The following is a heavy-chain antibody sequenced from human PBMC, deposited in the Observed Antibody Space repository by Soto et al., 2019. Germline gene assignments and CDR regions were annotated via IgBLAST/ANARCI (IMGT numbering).Heavy chain of an antibody. CDR2: IDTDGSTT. CDR1: GFTFSNYW. CDR3: ACSRRPARLGPKGAIDY. Sequence: EVHLVESGGAVVQPGGSLRLSCATSGFTFSNYWMHWVRQVPGRGLVWVSRIDTDGSTTSYADFAKGRFTISRDNAKSTLSWQMNSLRAEDTAIYYCACSRRPARLGPKGAIDYWGQGTLVTVSS. J-gene: IGHJ4*02. D-gene: IGHD2-15*01. V-gene: IGHV3-74*01.